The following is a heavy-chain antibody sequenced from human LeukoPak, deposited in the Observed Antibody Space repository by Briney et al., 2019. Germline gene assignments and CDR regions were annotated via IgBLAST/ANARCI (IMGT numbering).Heavy chain of an antibody. V-gene: IGHV3-11*05. CDR3: ARETRSGSKTYEF. J-gene: IGHJ4*02. D-gene: IGHD3-3*01. Sequence: GGSLRLSCAASGFIFSDYYMTWIRKAPGKGREWVLYISSGSDFITYADSVKGRFTIARDNAKNSLYLHMNSLEADDMAVYYCARETRSGSKTYEFWGQGTLVTVSS. CDR1: GFIFSDYY. CDR2: ISSGSDFI.